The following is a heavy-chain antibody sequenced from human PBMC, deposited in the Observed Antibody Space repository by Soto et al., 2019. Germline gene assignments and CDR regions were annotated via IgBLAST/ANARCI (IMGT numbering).Heavy chain of an antibody. J-gene: IGHJ5*02. D-gene: IGHD6-13*01. V-gene: IGHV3-74*01. CDR1: GFTFSSYW. CDR2: INSDGSST. CDR3: ARDRSSSWYSNWFDP. Sequence: ETLSLSCAASGFTFSSYWMHWVRQAPGKGLVWVSRINSDGSSTSYADSVKGRFTISRDNAKNTLYLQMNSLRAEDTAVYYCARDRSSSWYSNWFDPWGQGTLVTVSS.